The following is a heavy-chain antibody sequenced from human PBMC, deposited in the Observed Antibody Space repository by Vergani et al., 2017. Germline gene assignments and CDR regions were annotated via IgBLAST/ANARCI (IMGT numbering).Heavy chain of an antibody. Sequence: QVQLQESGPGLVKPSETLSLTCTVSGGSISSYYWSWIRQPPGEGLEWIGYIYYSGSTNYNPSLKSRVTISVDTSKNQFSLKLSSVTAADTAVYYCARAVLWSAYYYYYYMDVWGKGTTVTVSS. D-gene: IGHD5-18*01. CDR1: GGSISSYY. J-gene: IGHJ6*03. CDR2: IYYSGST. V-gene: IGHV4-59*01. CDR3: ARAVLWSAYYYYYYMDV.